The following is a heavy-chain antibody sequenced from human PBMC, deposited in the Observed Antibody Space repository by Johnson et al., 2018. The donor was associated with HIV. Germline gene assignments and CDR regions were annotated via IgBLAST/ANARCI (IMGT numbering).Heavy chain of an antibody. CDR3: AKGSQLAHAFDI. D-gene: IGHD6-13*01. J-gene: IGHJ3*02. V-gene: IGHV3-30*02. CDR2: IRYDGSNK. Sequence: QVQLVESGGGVVQPGGSLRLSCAASGFTFSSYGMHWVRQAPGKGLEWVAFIRYDGSNKYYADSVKGRFTISGDNSKNTLYLQMNSLRAEDTAVYYCAKGSQLAHAFDIWGQGTMVTVSS. CDR1: GFTFSSYG.